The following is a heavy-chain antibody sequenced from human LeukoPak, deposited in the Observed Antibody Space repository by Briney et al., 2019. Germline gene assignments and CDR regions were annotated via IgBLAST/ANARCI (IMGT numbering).Heavy chain of an antibody. J-gene: IGHJ5*02. D-gene: IGHD5-12*01. CDR1: GGSISSGGYY. V-gene: IGHV4-61*08. CDR3: ARDTYDYYFDP. Sequence: PSETLSLTCTVSGGSISSGGYYWSWIRQPPGKGLEWIGYMYYSGSTKYNPSLKSRVAISIDTSKNQFSLKLSSVTAADTAVYYCARDTYDYYFDPWGQGTLVTVSS. CDR2: MYYSGST.